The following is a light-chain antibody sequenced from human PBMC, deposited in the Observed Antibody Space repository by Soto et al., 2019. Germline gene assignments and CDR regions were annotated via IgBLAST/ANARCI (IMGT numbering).Light chain of an antibody. Sequence: QSALTQPASVSGSPGQSITISCTGTSSDVGGYNYVSWYQQHPGKAPKLMIYEVSNRPSGVSNRLSGSKSGNTASLTISGLPAEDEADYYCSSYTSRRTWVFGGGTKLTVL. CDR3: SSYTSRRTWV. V-gene: IGLV2-14*01. J-gene: IGLJ3*02. CDR2: EVS. CDR1: SSDVGGYNY.